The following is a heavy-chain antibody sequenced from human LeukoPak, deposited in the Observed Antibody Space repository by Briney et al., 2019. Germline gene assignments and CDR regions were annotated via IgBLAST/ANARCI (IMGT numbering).Heavy chain of an antibody. D-gene: IGHD4-11*01. J-gene: IGHJ4*02. V-gene: IGHV1-8*03. CDR1: GHTFASYD. CDR3: ARGSNYIDY. CDR2: MNPNSGNT. Sequence: ASVKVSCKASGHTFASYDINWVRQATGQGLEWMGWMNPNSGNTGYAQKFQGRVTITRNASISTAYMELSSLRSKDTAVYYCARGSNYIDYWGQGTLVTVSS.